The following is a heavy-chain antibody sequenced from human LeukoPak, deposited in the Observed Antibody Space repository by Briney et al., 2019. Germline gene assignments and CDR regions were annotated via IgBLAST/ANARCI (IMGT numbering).Heavy chain of an antibody. CDR2: ISWNSGSL. Sequence: GGSLRLPCAASGFTFDDYAMHWVRQAPGKGLEWVSGISWNSGSLGYADSVKGRFTVSRDNARNSLYLQMNSLRAEDTAVYYCAIDPPYRSGWYLNIPYYFHHWGQGTLVSVSS. CDR3: AIDPPYRSGWYLNIPYYFHH. J-gene: IGHJ4*02. D-gene: IGHD6-19*01. CDR1: GFTFDDYA. V-gene: IGHV3-9*01.